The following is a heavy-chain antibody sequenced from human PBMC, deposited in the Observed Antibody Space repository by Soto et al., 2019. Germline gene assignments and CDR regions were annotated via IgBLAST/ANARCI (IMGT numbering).Heavy chain of an antibody. J-gene: IGHJ4*02. V-gene: IGHV3-7*03. CDR2: IREDGSEK. CDR1: GFTFSRYW. Sequence: EVQLVESGGGLVQPGGSLRLSCAASGFTFSRYWMNWVRQAPGKGLEWVANIREDGSEKYYVDSVKGRFTISRDNAKNTLFLQMDSLNAEDRAVYYCVGVGGLVGYWGQGTLVTVSS. D-gene: IGHD2-15*01. CDR3: VGVGGLVGY.